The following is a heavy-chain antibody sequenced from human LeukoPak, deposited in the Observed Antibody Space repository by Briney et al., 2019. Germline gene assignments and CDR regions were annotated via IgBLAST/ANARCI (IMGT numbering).Heavy chain of an antibody. CDR2: IYSGGST. Sequence: GGSLRLSCAASGFTVSSNYMSWVRQVPGKGLEWVSVIYSGGSTYYADSVKGRFTISRDNSKNTLYLQMNSLRAEDTAVYYCARGALLYYFDYWGQGTLVTVSS. D-gene: IGHD2-21*01. V-gene: IGHV3-53*01. CDR1: GFTVSSNY. J-gene: IGHJ4*02. CDR3: ARGALLYYFDY.